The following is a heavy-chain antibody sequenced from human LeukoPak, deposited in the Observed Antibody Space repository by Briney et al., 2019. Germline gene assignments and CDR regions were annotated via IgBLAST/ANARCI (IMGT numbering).Heavy chain of an antibody. CDR1: GGTFSSYA. CDR2: IIPIFGTA. Sequence: SVKVSCKASGGTFSSYAISWVRQAPGQGLEWMGGIIPIFGTANYAQKFQGRVTITADESTSTAYMELRSLRSDDTAVYYCARVDDYVWGSYRHTYYFDYWGQGTLVTVSS. V-gene: IGHV1-69*13. J-gene: IGHJ4*02. CDR3: ARVDDYVWGSYRHTYYFDY. D-gene: IGHD3-16*02.